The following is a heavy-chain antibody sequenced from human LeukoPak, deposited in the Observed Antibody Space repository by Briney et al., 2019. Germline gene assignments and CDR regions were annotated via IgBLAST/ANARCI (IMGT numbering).Heavy chain of an antibody. Sequence: ASVKVSCKASGYTFTSYDINWVRQATGQGLEWMGWMNPNGGNTGYAQKFQGRVTMTRNTSISTAYMELSSLRSEDTAVYYCARARSIAARRNKYYYYYMDVWGKGTTVTVSS. D-gene: IGHD6-6*01. CDR3: ARARSIAARRNKYYYYYMDV. J-gene: IGHJ6*03. CDR2: MNPNGGNT. V-gene: IGHV1-8*01. CDR1: GYTFTSYD.